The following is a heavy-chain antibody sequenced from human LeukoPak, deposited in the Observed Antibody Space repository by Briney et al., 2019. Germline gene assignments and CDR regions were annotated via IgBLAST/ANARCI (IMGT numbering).Heavy chain of an antibody. CDR1: GGSFSGYY. CDR3: ARERLPRTFDY. V-gene: IGHV4-34*01. J-gene: IGHJ4*02. D-gene: IGHD5-12*01. CDR2: INHSGST. Sequence: PSETLSLTCAVYGGSFSGYYWSWIRQPPGKGLEWIGEINHSGSTNYNPSLKSRVTISVDTSKNQFSLKLSSVTAADTAVYYGARERLPRTFDYWGQGTLVTVSS.